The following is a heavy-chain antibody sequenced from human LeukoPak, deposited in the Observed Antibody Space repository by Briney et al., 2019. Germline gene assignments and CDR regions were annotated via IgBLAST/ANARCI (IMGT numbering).Heavy chain of an antibody. V-gene: IGHV3-48*03. CDR3: ARIRYSSSFGD. CDR1: GFTFSSYE. D-gene: IGHD6-13*01. Sequence: GGSLRVSCAASGFTFSSYEMNWVRQAPGKGLEWVSYISSSGSTIYYADSVKGRFTISRDNAKNSLYLQMNSLRAEDTAVYYCARIRYSSSFGDWGEGTLVTVSS. J-gene: IGHJ4*02. CDR2: ISSSGSTI.